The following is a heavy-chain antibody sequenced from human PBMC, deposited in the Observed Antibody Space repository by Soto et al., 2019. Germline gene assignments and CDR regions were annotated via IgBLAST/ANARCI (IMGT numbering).Heavy chain of an antibody. Sequence: EVQLLESGGGLVQPGRSLRLSCAASGFTFSSYAMSWVRQAPGKGLEWVSAISGSGGSTYYADSVKGRFTISRDNSKNTLYLQMNSLRAEDTAVYYCAKDPARDVLRYFDWLLSAFDYWGQGTLVTVSS. J-gene: IGHJ4*02. CDR1: GFTFSSYA. CDR3: AKDPARDVLRYFDWLLSAFDY. V-gene: IGHV3-23*01. D-gene: IGHD3-9*01. CDR2: ISGSGGST.